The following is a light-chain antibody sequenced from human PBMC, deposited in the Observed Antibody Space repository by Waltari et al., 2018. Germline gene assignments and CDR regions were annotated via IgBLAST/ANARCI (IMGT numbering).Light chain of an antibody. CDR1: SSDVGGYNS. V-gene: IGLV2-14*03. J-gene: IGLJ2*01. Sequence: QSALTQPASVSGSPGQSITISCTGTSSDVGGYNSVSWYQQHPGKAPKLIIFDVSNRPSGVSSRFSGSKSGNTASLTISGLQAQDEADYYCSSYISSDTLELFGGGTSLTVL. CDR3: SSYISSDTLEL. CDR2: DVS.